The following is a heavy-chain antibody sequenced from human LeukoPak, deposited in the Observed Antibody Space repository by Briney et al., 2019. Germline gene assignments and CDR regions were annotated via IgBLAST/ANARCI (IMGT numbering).Heavy chain of an antibody. Sequence: GGSLRLSCAASGFTFSSYGMHWVRQAPGKGLEWVAVISYDGSNKYYADSVKGRFTISRDNSRNTLYLQMNSLRAEDTAVYYCARIYSGSSDIDYWGQGTLVTVSS. CDR1: GFTFSSYG. D-gene: IGHD1-26*01. CDR3: ARIYSGSSDIDY. CDR2: ISYDGSNK. J-gene: IGHJ4*02. V-gene: IGHV3-30*03.